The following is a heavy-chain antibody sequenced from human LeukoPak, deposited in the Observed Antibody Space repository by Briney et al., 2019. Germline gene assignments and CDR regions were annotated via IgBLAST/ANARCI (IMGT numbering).Heavy chain of an antibody. J-gene: IGHJ4*02. CDR2: IYSGGST. D-gene: IGHD2-2*01. V-gene: IGHV3-66*01. Sequence: GGSLRLSCAASGFTFSDYYMTWVRQAPGKGLEWVSLIYSGGSTYYADSVKGRFTISRDNSKNTLYLQMNSLRAEDTAVYYCAKDLGYCNSASCQRYFDYWGQGTLITVSS. CDR1: GFTFSDYY. CDR3: AKDLGYCNSASCQRYFDY.